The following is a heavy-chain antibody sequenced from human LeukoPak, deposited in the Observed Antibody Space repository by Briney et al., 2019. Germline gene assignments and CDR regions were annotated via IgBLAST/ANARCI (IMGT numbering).Heavy chain of an antibody. D-gene: IGHD3-9*01. V-gene: IGHV4-39*07. CDR3: ATSLGSYDILTVYY. J-gene: IGHJ4*02. CDR2: IFYSGST. Sequence: SETPSLTCTVSGGSISTSNYYWGWIRQPPGKGLEWIGNIFYSGSTYYSPSLRSRVTISLDTSRNQFSLKLNSVTAADTAVYYCATSLGSYDILTVYYWGQGTLVTVSS. CDR1: GGSISTSNYY.